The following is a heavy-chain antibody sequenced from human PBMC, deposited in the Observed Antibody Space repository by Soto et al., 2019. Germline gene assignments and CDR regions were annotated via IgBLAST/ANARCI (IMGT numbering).Heavy chain of an antibody. D-gene: IGHD6-6*01. Sequence: EVQLLESGGGLVQPGGSLRLSCAASGFTFSSYAMSWVRQAPGKGLEWVSAISGSGGSTYYADSVKGRFTISRDNSKNPLYLQMNSLRAEDTAVYYCAKGSGYSSSSGYFDYWGQGTLVTVSS. V-gene: IGHV3-23*01. CDR1: GFTFSSYA. J-gene: IGHJ4*02. CDR3: AKGSGYSSSSGYFDY. CDR2: ISGSGGST.